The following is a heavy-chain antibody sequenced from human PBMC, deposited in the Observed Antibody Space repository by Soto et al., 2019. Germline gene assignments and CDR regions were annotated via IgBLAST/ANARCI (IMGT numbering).Heavy chain of an antibody. CDR2: IKQDGSEK. Sequence: EVQLVESGGGLVQPGGSLRLSCAASGFTFSSYWMSWVRQAPGKGLEWVANIKQDGSEKYYVDSVKGRFTISRDNAKNSLYLQMNSLRAEDTAVYYCARDPFIDYGSGSYYHWGQGTLVTVSS. J-gene: IGHJ5*02. V-gene: IGHV3-7*01. CDR3: ARDPFIDYGSGSYYH. D-gene: IGHD3-10*01. CDR1: GFTFSSYW.